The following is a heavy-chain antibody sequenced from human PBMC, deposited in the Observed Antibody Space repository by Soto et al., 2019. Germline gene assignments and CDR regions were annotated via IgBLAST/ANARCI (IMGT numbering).Heavy chain of an antibody. J-gene: IGHJ6*02. CDR2: ISAYNGNT. Sequence: GVSVKVSCKASGYTFTSYCLSSLRHAPGQGLEWMGWISAYNGNTNYAQKLQGRVTMTTDTSTSTAYMELRSLRSDDTAVYYCARAGSTPRVYYYYGMDVWGQGTTVTVSS. V-gene: IGHV1-18*01. CDR3: ARAGSTPRVYYYYGMDV. D-gene: IGHD3-10*01. CDR1: GYTFTSYC.